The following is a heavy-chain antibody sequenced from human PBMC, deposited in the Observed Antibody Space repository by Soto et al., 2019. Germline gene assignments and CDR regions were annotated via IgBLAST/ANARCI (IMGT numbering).Heavy chain of an antibody. CDR2: IIPIFGTA. V-gene: IGHV1-69*13. Sequence: SVEVFCKASGGIFSSYAISWVRQAPGQGLEWIRGIIPIFGTANYAKKIQGRVTITADEYTSTAYMELSRLSSENPAENEYTSSLPQIWSRYSAPYYYGMDVLVQGTTVTVSS. J-gene: IGHJ6*02. D-gene: IGHD3-3*01. CDR1: GGIFSSYA. CDR3: TSSLPQIWSRYSAPYYYGMDV.